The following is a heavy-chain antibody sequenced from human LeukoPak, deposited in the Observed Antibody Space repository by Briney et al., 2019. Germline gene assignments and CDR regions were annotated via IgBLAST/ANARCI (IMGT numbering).Heavy chain of an antibody. V-gene: IGHV4-59*01. CDR3: ARDLGYYYDSSGHAGGAFDI. CDR1: GGSISSYY. J-gene: IGHJ3*02. Sequence: SETLSLTCTVSGGSISSYYWSWIRQPPGKGLEWIGYIYYSGSTNYNPSLKSRVTISVDTSKNQFSLKLSSVTAADTAVYYCARDLGYYYDSSGHAGGAFDIWGQGTMVTVSS. D-gene: IGHD3-22*01. CDR2: IYYSGST.